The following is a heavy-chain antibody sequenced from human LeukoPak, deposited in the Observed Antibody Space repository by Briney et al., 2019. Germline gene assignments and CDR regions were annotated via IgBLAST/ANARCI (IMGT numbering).Heavy chain of an antibody. V-gene: IGHV3-9*01. CDR1: GFTFDDYA. CDR3: AKAGEEVVPAASFDY. D-gene: IGHD2-2*01. J-gene: IGHJ4*02. CDR2: ISWNSGSI. Sequence: GGSLRLSCAASGFTFDDYAMHWVRQAPGKGLEWVSGISWNSGSIGYADSVKGRLTISRDNAKNSLYLQMNSLRAEDTALYYCAKAGEEVVPAASFDYWGQGTLVTVSS.